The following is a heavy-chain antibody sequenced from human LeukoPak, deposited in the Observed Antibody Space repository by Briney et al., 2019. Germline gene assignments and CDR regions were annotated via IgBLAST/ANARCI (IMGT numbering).Heavy chain of an antibody. Sequence: GGSLRPSLAPSGFTLSTYDMTWARQPQGKGLEWVSSISGSGGSTYYADSVKGRFTTSRDNSKNPLYLQMNGLRAEDTAVYYCAKDLAAVPGNKYFAYWGQGTLVTVSS. V-gene: IGHV3-23*01. CDR1: GFTLSTYD. CDR3: AKDLAAVPGNKYFAY. CDR2: ISGSGGST. J-gene: IGHJ4*02. D-gene: IGHD6-19*01.